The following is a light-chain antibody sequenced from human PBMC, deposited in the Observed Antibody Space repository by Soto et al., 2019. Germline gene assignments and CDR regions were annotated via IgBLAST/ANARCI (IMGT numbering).Light chain of an antibody. Sequence: EIVLTQSPGTLSLSPGDRATLSCRASQSVNSFYLAWYQQKPGQAPRLLIYAASSRAAGIPDRFSGSASGTDFTLTISILEPEDFAVYYCQQYDSSPQTFGQGTKLEIK. CDR1: QSVNSFY. CDR2: AAS. CDR3: QQYDSSPQT. V-gene: IGKV3-20*01. J-gene: IGKJ2*01.